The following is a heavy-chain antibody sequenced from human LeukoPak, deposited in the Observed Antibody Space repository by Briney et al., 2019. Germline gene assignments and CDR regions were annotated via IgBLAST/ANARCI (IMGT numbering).Heavy chain of an antibody. Sequence: SETLSLTCTVPGGSISDNYWSWIRQPPGKGLEWIGYAYYSGHTNYNSSLKSRVTMSLDTSKSQFSLRLSSVTAADTAVYFCARHPFATPFDYWGPGTLVTVSS. J-gene: IGHJ4*02. V-gene: IGHV4-59*08. CDR3: ARHPFATPFDY. CDR1: GGSISDNY. D-gene: IGHD2-15*01. CDR2: AYYSGHT.